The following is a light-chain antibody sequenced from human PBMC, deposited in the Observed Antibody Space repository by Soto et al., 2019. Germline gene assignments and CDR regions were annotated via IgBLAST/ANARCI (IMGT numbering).Light chain of an antibody. V-gene: IGLV1-47*01. J-gene: IGLJ2*01. Sequence: QSVLTQPPSASGTPGQRVTISCSGSGSNIGSNYVSWYQHLPGTAPHILIYHNNRRPSGVPDRFSGSKSGTSASLAISGLRSEDEADYYCSAWDDSLSGRLFGVGTKLTVL. CDR1: GSNIGSNY. CDR2: HNN. CDR3: SAWDDSLSGRL.